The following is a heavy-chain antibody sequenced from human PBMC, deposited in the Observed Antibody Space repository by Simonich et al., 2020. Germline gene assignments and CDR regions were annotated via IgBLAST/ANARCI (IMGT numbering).Heavy chain of an antibody. D-gene: IGHD2-15*01. CDR1: GFTFSSYA. CDR2: ISDDGSNK. J-gene: IGHJ3*02. CDR3: AREGLLLDAFDI. Sequence: QVQLVESGGGVVQPGRSLRLSCAASGFTFSSYAMHWVRQAPGNGLEWVEVISDDGSNKYYADTVKGRFTISRDNSKNTLYLQMNSLRAEDTAVYYCAREGLLLDAFDIWGQGTMVTVSS. V-gene: IGHV3-30*07.